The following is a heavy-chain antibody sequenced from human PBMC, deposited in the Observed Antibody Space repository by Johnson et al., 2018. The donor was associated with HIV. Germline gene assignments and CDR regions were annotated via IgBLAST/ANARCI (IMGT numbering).Heavy chain of an antibody. CDR1: GFTFSNAW. CDR3: TTMSALWFGDLHVFGDGFDI. Sequence: GGSVKSGGSLRVSCAASGFTFSNAWMSWVRQAPGKGLEWVGRVKSKTDGGTIDYAAAVKGRFIISRDDSKNTLYLQMNGLKTEDTAVYYCTTMSALWFGDLHVFGDGFDIWGQGTMVTVSS. CDR2: VKSKTDGGTI. D-gene: IGHD3-10*01. V-gene: IGHV3-15*01. J-gene: IGHJ3*02.